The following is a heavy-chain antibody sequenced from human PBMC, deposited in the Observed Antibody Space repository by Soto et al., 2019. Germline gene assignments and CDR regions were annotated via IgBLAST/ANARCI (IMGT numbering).Heavy chain of an antibody. Sequence: ASVKVSCKTSGYTFNTYGINWVRQAPGQGLELMGWISPNSGRPSYAQKFEGRVTMTTDTSTTTAYLELRSLRSDDTAVYYCVRQYYDFWTDYPDFDYWGQGTLVTVSS. D-gene: IGHD3-3*01. CDR1: GYTFNTYG. V-gene: IGHV1-18*01. CDR3: VRQYYDFWTDYPDFDY. J-gene: IGHJ4*02. CDR2: ISPNSGRP.